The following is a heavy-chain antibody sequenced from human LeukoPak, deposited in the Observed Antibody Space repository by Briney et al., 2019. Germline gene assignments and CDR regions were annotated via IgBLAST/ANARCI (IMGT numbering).Heavy chain of an antibody. D-gene: IGHD2-15*01. CDR1: EFTFSSYS. Sequence: GGSLILSCAASEFTFSSYSMNWVRQAPGKGLEWVSAISSSSSYIYYADSVKGRFTISRDNAKNTLYLQMNSLRAEDTAVYYCARDNCSGGSCYSGRLVYWGQGTLVTVSS. V-gene: IGHV3-21*01. CDR3: ARDNCSGGSCYSGRLVY. J-gene: IGHJ4*02. CDR2: ISSSSSYI.